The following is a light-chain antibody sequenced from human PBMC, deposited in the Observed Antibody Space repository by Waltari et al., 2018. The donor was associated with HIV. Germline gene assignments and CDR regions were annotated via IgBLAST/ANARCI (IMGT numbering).Light chain of an antibody. CDR2: EAS. V-gene: IGKV1-5*03. J-gene: IGKJ1*01. CDR1: QSISSW. Sequence: DIQMTQSPSTLSASVGDRVTITCRASQSISSWLAWYQQKPGKAPKLLIYEASTLVSGVPSRFSGGGSGTEFTLTITSLQPDDFATYYFHQFQTYSTFGQGTEVEVK. CDR3: HQFQTYST.